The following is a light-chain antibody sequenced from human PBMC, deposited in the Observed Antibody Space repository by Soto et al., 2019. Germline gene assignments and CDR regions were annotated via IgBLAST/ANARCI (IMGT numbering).Light chain of an antibody. Sequence: FLSESLPDSITITCRASQGIKNDLGWYQQKPGKAPKRLIYAASNLQTGVPSRFSGRGSGTEFTLTISGLQPEDFATYYCQQHSTCPWTFGQGTKVDIK. J-gene: IGKJ1*01. V-gene: IGKV1-17*01. CDR1: QGIKND. CDR3: QQHSTCPWT. CDR2: AAS.